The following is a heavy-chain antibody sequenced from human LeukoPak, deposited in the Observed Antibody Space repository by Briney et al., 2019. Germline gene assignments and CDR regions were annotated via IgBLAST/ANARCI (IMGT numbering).Heavy chain of an antibody. CDR1: GGSISSGDYY. CDR2: IYYSGST. J-gene: IGHJ4*02. D-gene: IGHD6-19*01. V-gene: IGHV4-30-4*08. CDR3: AGSSGWYVDY. Sequence: SQTLSLTCTVSGGSISSGDYYWSWIRQPPGQGLEWIGYIYYSGSTYHHPSLKSRVTISVDTSKSQFSLKLSSVTAADTAVYYCAGSSGWYVDYWGQGTLVTVSS.